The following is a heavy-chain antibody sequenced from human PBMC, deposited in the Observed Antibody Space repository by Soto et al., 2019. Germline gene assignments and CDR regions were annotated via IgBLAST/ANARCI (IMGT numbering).Heavy chain of an antibody. V-gene: IGHV3-23*01. CDR1: GFTCSSYA. Sequence: EVQLLESGGGLVQPGGSLRLSCAAPGFTCSSYAMSWVRQAPGKGLEWVSAISGSGGTTYYADSVKGRFTFSRDNSKNTLYLQMNSLRAEDTAVYYCAKTANGWFSAFDIWGQGTMVTVSS. CDR2: ISGSGGTT. D-gene: IGHD6-19*01. J-gene: IGHJ3*02. CDR3: AKTANGWFSAFDI.